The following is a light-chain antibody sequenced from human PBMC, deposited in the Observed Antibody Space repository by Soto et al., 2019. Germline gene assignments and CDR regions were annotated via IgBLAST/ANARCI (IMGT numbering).Light chain of an antibody. CDR1: SGHSSYA. Sequence: QPVLTQSPSASASLGASVKLTCTLSSGHSSYAIAWHQQQPEKGPRYLMKLDSDGSHTKGDAIPDRFSGSSSGAERYLTXXXXQSEXEXXXYCQTWGTGIHVVFGGGTKLTVL. V-gene: IGLV4-69*01. CDR2: LDSDGSH. J-gene: IGLJ2*01. CDR3: QTWGTGIHVV.